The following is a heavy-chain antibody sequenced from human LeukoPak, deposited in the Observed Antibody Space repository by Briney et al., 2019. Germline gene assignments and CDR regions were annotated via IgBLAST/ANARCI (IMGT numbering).Heavy chain of an antibody. CDR2: INPNSGGT. J-gene: IGHJ6*03. CDR3: ASGMGTKYYYYHMDV. V-gene: IGHV1-2*02. Sequence: ASVKVSCKASGYTFTGYYMHWVRQAPGQGLEWMGWINPNSGGTNYAQKFQGRVTMTRDTSISTAYMELSRLRSDDTAVYYCASGMGTKYYYYHMDVWGKGTTVTVSS. CDR1: GYTFTGYY. D-gene: IGHD2-2*01.